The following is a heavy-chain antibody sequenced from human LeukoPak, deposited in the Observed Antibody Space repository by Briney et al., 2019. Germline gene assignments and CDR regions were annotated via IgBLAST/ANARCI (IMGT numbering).Heavy chain of an antibody. D-gene: IGHD3-10*01. CDR2: IWYDGSNK. Sequence: GGSLRLSCAASGFTFSSYGMHWVRQAPGKGLEWVAVIWYDGSNKYYADSVKGRFTISRDNSKNTLYLQMNSLRAEDTAVYYCARDFTSVLWFGFFDYWGQGTLVTVSS. J-gene: IGHJ4*02. CDR1: GFTFSSYG. V-gene: IGHV3-33*01. CDR3: ARDFTSVLWFGFFDY.